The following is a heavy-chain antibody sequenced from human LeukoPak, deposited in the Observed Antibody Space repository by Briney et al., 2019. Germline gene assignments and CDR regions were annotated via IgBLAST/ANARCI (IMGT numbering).Heavy chain of an antibody. J-gene: IGHJ1*01. CDR3: AKHIYGVVSIQQ. Sequence: GGSLSLSCAASGFTFRDAWMTWVRQAPGKGLEWVGRIRSKTDGGTTDYAVSVQGRFTISRDDSKNTLYLQMSSLKTEDTAVYYCAKHIYGVVSIQQWGQGTLVTVSS. CDR1: GFTFRDAW. CDR2: IRSKTDGGTT. V-gene: IGHV3-15*01. D-gene: IGHD3-3*01.